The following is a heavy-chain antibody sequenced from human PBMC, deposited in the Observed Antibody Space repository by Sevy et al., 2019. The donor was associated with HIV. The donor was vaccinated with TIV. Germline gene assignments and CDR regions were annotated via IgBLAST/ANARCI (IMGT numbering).Heavy chain of an antibody. J-gene: IGHJ5*01. D-gene: IGHD4-17*01. CDR3: ARYVRGDYAGGFDS. V-gene: IGHV4-39*01. CDR1: GGSIRSTSYY. Sequence: SETLSLTCSVSGGSIRSTSYYWGWIRQPPGKGLEWIASFDYAGTTYYPPALKSRVTISGDMSKNQFSLKLKSVTVADTAFYYCARYVRGDYAGGFDSWGQGTLVTVSS. CDR2: FDYAGTT.